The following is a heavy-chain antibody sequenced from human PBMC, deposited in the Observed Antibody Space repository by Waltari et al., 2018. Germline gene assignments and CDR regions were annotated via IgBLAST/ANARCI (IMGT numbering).Heavy chain of an antibody. CDR2: IYYSGST. CDR3: ASYDSSGPDY. J-gene: IGHJ4*02. D-gene: IGHD3-22*01. Sequence: QLQLQESGPGLVKPSETLSLTCTVSGGSISSSSYYWGWIRQPPGKGLEWIGSIYYSGSTYYNPSLKVRVTIAVDTSKNQFSLKLSAVTAADTAVYYCASYDSSGPDYWGQGTLVTVSS. V-gene: IGHV4-39*01. CDR1: GGSISSSSYY.